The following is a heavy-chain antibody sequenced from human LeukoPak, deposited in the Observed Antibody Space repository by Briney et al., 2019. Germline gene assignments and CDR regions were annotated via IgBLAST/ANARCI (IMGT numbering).Heavy chain of an antibody. V-gene: IGHV4-59*01. CDR3: ARGGIVVVTANWFDP. D-gene: IGHD2-21*02. Sequence: SETLSLTCTVSGGSISSYYWSWIRQPPGKGLEWIGYIYYSGSTNYNPSLKSRVTISVDTSKNQFSLKLSSVTAADTAVYYCARGGIVVVTANWFDPWGQGTLVTVSS. CDR2: IYYSGST. J-gene: IGHJ5*02. CDR1: GGSISSYY.